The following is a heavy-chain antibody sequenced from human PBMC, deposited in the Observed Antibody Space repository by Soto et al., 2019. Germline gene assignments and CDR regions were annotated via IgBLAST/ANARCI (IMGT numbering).Heavy chain of an antibody. CDR3: ARGDSTDCSNGVCSFFYNHDMDV. D-gene: IGHD2-8*01. CDR1: GYSFTDYH. Sequence: ASVKVSCKASGYSFTDYHIHWVRQAPGQGLEWLGRINPKSGGTSTAQKLQGWVTMTTDTSISTASMELTRLTSDDTAIYYCARGDSTDCSNGVCSFFYNHDMDVWGQGTTVTVSS. CDR2: INPKSGGT. J-gene: IGHJ6*02. V-gene: IGHV1-2*04.